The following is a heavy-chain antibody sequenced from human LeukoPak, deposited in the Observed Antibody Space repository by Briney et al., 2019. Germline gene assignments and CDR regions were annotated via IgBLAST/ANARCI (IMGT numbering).Heavy chain of an antibody. CDR1: GGSFSGYY. D-gene: IGHD6-19*01. J-gene: IGHJ4*02. CDR3: ARGRFWWIAVAGIGLDY. Sequence: PSETLSLTCAVYGGSFSGYYWSWIRQPPGKGLEWIGEINHSGSTNYNPSLKSRVTISVDTSKNQFSLKLSSVTAADTAVYYCARGRFWWIAVAGIGLDYWGQGTLVTVSS. CDR2: INHSGST. V-gene: IGHV4-34*01.